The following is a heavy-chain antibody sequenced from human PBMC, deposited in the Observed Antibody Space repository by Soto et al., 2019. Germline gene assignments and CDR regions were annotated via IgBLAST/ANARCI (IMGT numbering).Heavy chain of an antibody. CDR2: ISYDGSNK. J-gene: IGHJ6*03. V-gene: IGHV3-30*18. CDR1: GFTFSSYG. Sequence: GGSLRLSCAASGFTFSSYGMHWVRQAPGKGLEWVAVISYDGSNKYYADSVKGRFTISRDNSKNTLYLQMNSLRAEDTAVYYCAKDAGYCTNGVCYTPYYYYYMDVWGKGTTVTVSS. CDR3: AKDAGYCTNGVCYTPYYYYYMDV. D-gene: IGHD2-8*01.